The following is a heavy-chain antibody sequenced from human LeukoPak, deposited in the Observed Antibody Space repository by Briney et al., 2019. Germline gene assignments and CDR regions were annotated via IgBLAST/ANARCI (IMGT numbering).Heavy chain of an antibody. CDR2: ISGSGGST. D-gene: IGHD3-10*01. J-gene: IGHJ5*02. Sequence: GGSLRLSCAASGFTFSNYAMSWVRQAPGKGLEWVSVISGSGGSTYYADSVKGRFTISRDNSKNTLYLQMNSLRAEDTAVYYCAKSFGSGTPNWFDPWGQGTLVTVSS. CDR1: GFTFSNYA. V-gene: IGHV3-23*01. CDR3: AKSFGSGTPNWFDP.